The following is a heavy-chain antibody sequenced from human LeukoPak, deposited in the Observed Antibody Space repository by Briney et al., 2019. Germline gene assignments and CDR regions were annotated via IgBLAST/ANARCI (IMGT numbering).Heavy chain of an antibody. CDR3: AKSSIAAASDY. CDR1: GFTFSSSA. CDR2: ISNNGGYT. D-gene: IGHD6-13*01. Sequence: GGSLRLSCAASGFTFSSSAMSWVRQAPGKGLEWVSAISNNGGYTYYADSVQGRFTISRDNSKSTLCLQMNSLRAEDTAVYYCAKSSIAAASDYWGQGTLVTVSS. V-gene: IGHV3-23*01. J-gene: IGHJ4*02.